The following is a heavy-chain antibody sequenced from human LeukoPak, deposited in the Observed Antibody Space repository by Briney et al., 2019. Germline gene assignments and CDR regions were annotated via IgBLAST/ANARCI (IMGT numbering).Heavy chain of an antibody. V-gene: IGHV4-31*03. CDR3: ARDVYGSGSYTD. CDR1: GGSISSGGYY. CDR2: IYYSGST. Sequence: SETLSLTCTVSGGSISSGGYYWSWIRQHPGKGLEWIGYIYYSGSTCYNPSLKSRVTISVDTSKNQFSLKLSSVTAADTAVYYCARDVYGSGSYTDWGQGTLVTVSS. D-gene: IGHD3-10*01. J-gene: IGHJ4*02.